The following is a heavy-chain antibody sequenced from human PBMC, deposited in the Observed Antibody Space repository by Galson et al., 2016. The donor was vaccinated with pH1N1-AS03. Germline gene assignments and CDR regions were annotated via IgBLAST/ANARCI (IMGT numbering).Heavy chain of an antibody. D-gene: IGHD1-1*01. CDR2: SWKDGRND. Sequence: LSCAASGFSFSNYPMPWVRQAPGKGLEWVAGSWKDGRNDDYADSVKGRFTIPRDNSKNTLFLQMNSLRADDMAVYYCAKGSGDWGPGTLVTVSS. J-gene: IGHJ4*02. CDR3: AKGSGD. V-gene: IGHV3-33*06. CDR1: GFSFSNYP.